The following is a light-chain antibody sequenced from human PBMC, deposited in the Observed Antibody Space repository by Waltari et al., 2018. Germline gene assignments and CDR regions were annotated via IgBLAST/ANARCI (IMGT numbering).Light chain of an antibody. J-gene: IGLJ1*01. CDR2: EVT. CDR1: SSDVGNYNL. V-gene: IGLV2-23*02. Sequence: QSGLTQPASVSGSPGQSITISCTGTSSDVGNYNLVSWYQQYPAKAPKLMVYEVTRRSSGVSDRFSGSKSGNTAPLTIYGLQSEDEADYYCCSYAGLGIYVFGTGTKVTVL. CDR3: CSYAGLGIYV.